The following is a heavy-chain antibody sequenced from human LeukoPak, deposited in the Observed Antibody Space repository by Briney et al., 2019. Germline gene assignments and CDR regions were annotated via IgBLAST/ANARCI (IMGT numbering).Heavy chain of an antibody. D-gene: IGHD3-10*01. Sequence: GGSLRLSCAASGFTFGSYGMSWVRQAPGKGLEWVSAISGSGGNTYYADSVKGRFTISRDNSKNTLFLQMNSLRAGDTAVYYCAKDRRFTMVRGVMFAYWGQGTLVTVSS. CDR3: AKDRRFTMVRGVMFAY. J-gene: IGHJ4*02. CDR2: ISGSGGNT. V-gene: IGHV3-23*01. CDR1: GFTFGSYG.